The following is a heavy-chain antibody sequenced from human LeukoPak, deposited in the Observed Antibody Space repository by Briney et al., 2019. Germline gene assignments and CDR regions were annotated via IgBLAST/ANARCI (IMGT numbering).Heavy chain of an antibody. Sequence: PGGSLRLSCAASGFTFSSYAMSWVRQAPGKGLEWVSAISGSGGSTYYADSVKGRFTISRDNSKNTLYLQMNSLRAEDTAVYYCTTQSHEYSSSWEYFDYWGQGTLVTVSS. V-gene: IGHV3-23*01. J-gene: IGHJ4*02. D-gene: IGHD6-13*01. CDR3: TTQSHEYSSSWEYFDY. CDR2: ISGSGGST. CDR1: GFTFSSYA.